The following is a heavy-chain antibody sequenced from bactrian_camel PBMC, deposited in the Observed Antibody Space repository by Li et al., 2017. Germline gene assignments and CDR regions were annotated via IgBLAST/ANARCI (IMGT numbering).Heavy chain of an antibody. CDR1: GYTGGPFY. CDR3: AVPSTPGCRD. D-gene: IGHD3*01. J-gene: IGHJ4*01. V-gene: IGHV3S55*01. CDR2: ISSDGST. Sequence: HVQLVESGGGSVQAGGSLTLTCAASGYTGGPFYMAYFRQAPGNECELVSSISSDGSTWYAESVNGRFTISQDNAKNTVYLQMNSLKPEDTAVYYCAVPSTPGCRDWGQGTQVTVS.